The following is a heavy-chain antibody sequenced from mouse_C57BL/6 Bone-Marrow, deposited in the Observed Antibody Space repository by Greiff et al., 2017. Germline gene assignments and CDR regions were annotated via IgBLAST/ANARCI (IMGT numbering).Heavy chain of an antibody. V-gene: IGHV2-2*01. J-gene: IGHJ3*01. D-gene: IGHD3-3*01. Sequence: QVHVKQSGPGLVQPSQTLSITCTVSGFSFTSYGVHWVRQSPGQGLEWLGGICSGGSTDYNAAFISRLSISKDNAQSQVFLKMNSLQADDTAIYYCARKGRFADWGQGTLVTVSA. CDR1: GFSFTSYG. CDR2: ICSGGST. CDR3: ARKGRFAD.